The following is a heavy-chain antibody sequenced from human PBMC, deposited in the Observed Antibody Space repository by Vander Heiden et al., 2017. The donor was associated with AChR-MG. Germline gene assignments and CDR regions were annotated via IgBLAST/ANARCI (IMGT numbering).Heavy chain of an antibody. V-gene: IGHV3-33*01. Sequence: QVQLVESGGGVVQPGRSLRLSCAASGFIFRIYGMHWVRQAPGKGLEWVAVIWYDGSNDYYADSVKGRFTISRDNSKDMLYLQMNSLRAEDTAVYYCVRDYADLPPYYGLDVWGHGTTVTVSS. J-gene: IGHJ6*02. CDR2: IWYDGSND. D-gene: IGHD4-17*01. CDR3: VRDYADLPPYYGLDV. CDR1: GFIFRIYG.